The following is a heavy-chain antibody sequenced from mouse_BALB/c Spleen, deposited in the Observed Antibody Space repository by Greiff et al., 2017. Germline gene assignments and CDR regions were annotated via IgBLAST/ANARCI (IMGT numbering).Heavy chain of an antibody. Sequence: EVQVVESGGDLVKPGGSLKLSCAASGFTFSSYGMSWVRQTPDKRLEWVATISSGGSYTYYPDSVKGRFTIARDNAKNTLYLQMRSLKSEDTAMYYCARQVTTAIAMDYWGQGTSVTVSS. CDR3: ARQVTTAIAMDY. J-gene: IGHJ4*01. D-gene: IGHD1-2*01. CDR2: ISSGGSYT. CDR1: GFTFSSYG. V-gene: IGHV5-6*01.